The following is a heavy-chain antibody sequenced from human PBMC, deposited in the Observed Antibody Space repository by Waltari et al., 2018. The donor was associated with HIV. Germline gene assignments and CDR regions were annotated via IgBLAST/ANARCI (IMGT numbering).Heavy chain of an antibody. CDR2: IYYSGSA. CDR1: GGSVISSSFY. J-gene: IGHJ4*02. Sequence: QLQLQESGPGLVKPSETLSLTCTVSGGSVISSSFYWAWIRQPPGKGLEWIGSIYYSGSADYNPPLESRVTISVDTSKNQFSLKVRSVTAADTAVYYCAREYYYDGTLDYCGQGTLVTVSS. V-gene: IGHV4-39*01. D-gene: IGHD3-22*01. CDR3: AREYYYDGTLDY.